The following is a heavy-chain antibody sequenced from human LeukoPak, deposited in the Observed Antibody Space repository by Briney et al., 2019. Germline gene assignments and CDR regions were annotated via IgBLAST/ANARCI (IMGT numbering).Heavy chain of an antibody. CDR3: ARERGSGWYDMTFDS. CDR2: IYASGST. J-gene: IGHJ4*02. D-gene: IGHD6-19*01. CDR1: GASISRYY. Sequence: PSETLSLTCSVSGASISRYYWSWIRQPAGQGLEWIGHIYASGSTNYNPSLKSRVTMSVETSKNQVSLKLNSVTAADSAVYYCARERGSGWYDMTFDSWGQGTLVTVSS. V-gene: IGHV4-4*07.